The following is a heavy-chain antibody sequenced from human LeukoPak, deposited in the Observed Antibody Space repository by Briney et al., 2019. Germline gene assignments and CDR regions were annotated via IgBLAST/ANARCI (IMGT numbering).Heavy chain of an antibody. D-gene: IGHD5-18*01. J-gene: IGHJ4*02. CDR1: GYRFTSYW. CDR3: ARQRYSYGLGGDY. CDR2: IYPGDSDT. Sequence: GESLKISCKGSGYRFTSYWIGWVRQLPGKGLEWMGIIYPGDSDTRYSPSFQGQVTISADKSISTAYLQWSSLKASDTAMYYCARQRYSYGLGGDYWGQGTLVTVSS. V-gene: IGHV5-51*01.